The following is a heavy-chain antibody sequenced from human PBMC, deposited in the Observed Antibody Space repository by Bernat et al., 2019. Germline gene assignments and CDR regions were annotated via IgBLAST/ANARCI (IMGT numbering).Heavy chain of an antibody. J-gene: IGHJ4*02. Sequence: EVQLVEFGGGLVQPGGSLRLSCAASGFTFSSYDMHWVRQATGKGLEWVSAIGTAGDTYYPGSVKGRFTISRENAKNSLYLQMNSLRAGDTAVYYCARGSHSGSIGGFDYWGQGTLVTVSS. D-gene: IGHD1-26*01. CDR1: GFTFSSYD. CDR3: ARGSHSGSIGGFDY. V-gene: IGHV3-13*04. CDR2: IGTAGDT.